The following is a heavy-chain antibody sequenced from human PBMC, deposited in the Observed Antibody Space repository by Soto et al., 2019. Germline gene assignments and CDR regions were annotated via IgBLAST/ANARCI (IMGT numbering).Heavy chain of an antibody. D-gene: IGHD3-10*01. V-gene: IGHV3-23*04. CDR1: GFIFDSFA. CDR2: IGGSGGRT. Sequence: EVQLVESGGGSVQPGGSLRLSCAASGFIFDSFALSWVRQAPGKGLEWVSGIGGSGGRTYYADSVKGRFTISRDNSKNTLYLQMSSLSAEDTAIYYCAKDRAFWFGEGGWFDPWGQGTLVTVSS. J-gene: IGHJ5*02. CDR3: AKDRAFWFGEGGWFDP.